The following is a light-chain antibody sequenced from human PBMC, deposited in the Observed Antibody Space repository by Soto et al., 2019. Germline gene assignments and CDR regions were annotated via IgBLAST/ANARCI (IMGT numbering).Light chain of an antibody. CDR2: DVS. Sequence: QSVLTQPASVSGSPGQSFTISCTGTSSVVGGYNYVSWYQSHPGEAPKLIIYDVSNRPSGVSDRFSGSKSGNTASLTISGLQVEDEADYSCSSYTSSISYVFGTGTKVTVL. J-gene: IGLJ1*01. CDR3: SSYTSSISYV. CDR1: SSVVGGYNY. V-gene: IGLV2-14*03.